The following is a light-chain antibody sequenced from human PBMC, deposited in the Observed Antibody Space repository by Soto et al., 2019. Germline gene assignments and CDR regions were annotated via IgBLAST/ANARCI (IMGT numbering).Light chain of an antibody. J-gene: IGKJ4*01. CDR3: QQYHHWPLT. CDR2: ESS. CDR1: QNVANY. Sequence: EIVLTQSPATLSLSPGERATLSCRASQNVANYLDWYQQKPGQAPRLLIYESSNRATGIAARFSGSGSGTEFTLTISTLQSEDFAVYYCQQYHHWPLTFGGGTKVDIK. V-gene: IGKV3D-15*01.